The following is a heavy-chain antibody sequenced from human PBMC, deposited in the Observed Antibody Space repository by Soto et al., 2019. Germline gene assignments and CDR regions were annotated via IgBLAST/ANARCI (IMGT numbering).Heavy chain of an antibody. D-gene: IGHD5-18*01. Sequence: GGSLRLSCAASGFTFSSYWMSWVRQAPGKGLEWVANIKQDGSEKYYVDSVKGRFTISRDNAKNSLYLQMNSLRAEDTAVYYCARDEVDTAMGVYYYYGMDVWGQGTTVTVSS. J-gene: IGHJ6*02. CDR2: IKQDGSEK. CDR3: ARDEVDTAMGVYYYYGMDV. CDR1: GFTFSSYW. V-gene: IGHV3-7*01.